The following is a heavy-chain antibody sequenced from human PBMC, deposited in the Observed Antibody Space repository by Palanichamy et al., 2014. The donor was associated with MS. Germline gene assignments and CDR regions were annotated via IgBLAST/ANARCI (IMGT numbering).Heavy chain of an antibody. CDR1: GGSISSSSYY. CDR3: ARSIVVDLFDY. Sequence: QLQLQESGPGLVKPSETLSLTCTVSGGSISSSSYYWGWIRQPPGKGLEWIGSIYYSGSTYYNPSLKSRVTISVDTSKNQFSLKLSSVTAADTAVYYCARSIVVDLFDYWGQGTLVTVSS. CDR2: IYYSGST. V-gene: IGHV4-39*01. D-gene: IGHD3-22*01. J-gene: IGHJ4*02.